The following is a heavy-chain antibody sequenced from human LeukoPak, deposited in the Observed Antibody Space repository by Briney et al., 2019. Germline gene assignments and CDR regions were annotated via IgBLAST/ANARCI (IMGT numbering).Heavy chain of an antibody. CDR3: ARGAPGSYCSGGISPYFDY. D-gene: IGHD2-15*01. CDR1: GYTFTSYD. CDR2: VNPYSGHT. V-gene: IGHV1-8*01. Sequence: ASVKVSCKASGYTFTSYDVNWVRQATGQGLEWMGWVNPYSGHTGYAQKFQGRVTMTTNTSISTAYMELSSLRSEDTAVYYCARGAPGSYCSGGISPYFDYWGQGTLVSVSS. J-gene: IGHJ4*02.